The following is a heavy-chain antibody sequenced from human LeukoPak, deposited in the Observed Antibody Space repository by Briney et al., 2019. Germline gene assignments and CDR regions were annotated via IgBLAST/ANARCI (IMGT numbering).Heavy chain of an antibody. D-gene: IGHD1-7*01. Sequence: GASVKVSCKASGYTFTSYGISWVRQAPGQGLEWMGWINPNSGGTNYAQKFQGRVTMTRDTSISTAYMELSRLRSDDTAVYYCARDNWNYQGIGYWGQGTLVTVSS. CDR1: GYTFTSYG. V-gene: IGHV1-2*02. J-gene: IGHJ4*02. CDR2: INPNSGGT. CDR3: ARDNWNYQGIGY.